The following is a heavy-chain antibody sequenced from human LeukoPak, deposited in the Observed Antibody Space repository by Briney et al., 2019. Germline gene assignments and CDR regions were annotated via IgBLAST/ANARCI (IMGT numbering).Heavy chain of an antibody. Sequence: GESLKISCKGSGYSFTSYWIGWVRQRPGKGLEWMGIIYPGDSDTRYSPSFQGQVTISADKSISTAYLQWSSLKASAPAMYYCARQPAYYDFWSGSGLYYYMDVWGKGTTVTVSS. J-gene: IGHJ6*03. V-gene: IGHV5-51*01. D-gene: IGHD3-3*01. CDR1: GYSFTSYW. CDR3: ARQPAYYDFWSGSGLYYYMDV. CDR2: IYPGDSDT.